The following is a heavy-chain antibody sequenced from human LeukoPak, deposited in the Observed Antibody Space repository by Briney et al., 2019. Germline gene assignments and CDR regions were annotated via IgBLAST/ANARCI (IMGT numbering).Heavy chain of an antibody. Sequence: PGGSLRLSCAASGFTFDDYGMSWVRQAPGKGLEWVSGINWNGGSTGYADSVKGRFTISRDNAKNSLYLQMNSLRAEDTALYYCASGITIFGVVTLDYWGQGTLVTVSS. J-gene: IGHJ4*02. CDR2: INWNGGST. D-gene: IGHD3-3*01. CDR1: GFTFDDYG. V-gene: IGHV3-20*04. CDR3: ASGITIFGVVTLDY.